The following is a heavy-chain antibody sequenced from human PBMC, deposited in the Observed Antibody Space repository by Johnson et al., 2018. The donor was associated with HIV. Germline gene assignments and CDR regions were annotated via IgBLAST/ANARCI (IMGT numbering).Heavy chain of an antibody. CDR2: ISYAGSSK. CDR1: GFTFSRKA. CDR3: ASLRDAFDI. V-gene: IGHV3-30*04. Sequence: QVQLVESGGGGVQPGGSLRLSCAASGFTFSRKAMHWVRHTPGKGLEWVAVISYAGSSKYYADSVKGRFTITRDNAKNTLYLQINSLRAGDTAGYYCASLRDAFDIWGQGTMVTVSS. J-gene: IGHJ3*02.